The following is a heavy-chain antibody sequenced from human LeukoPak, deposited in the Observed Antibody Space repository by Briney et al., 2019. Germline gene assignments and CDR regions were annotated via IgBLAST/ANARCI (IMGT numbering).Heavy chain of an antibody. D-gene: IGHD2-2*01. Sequence: ASVKVSCKSSGYTFSSYGITWVRQAPGQGLEWMGWISAYNGYTDYSQKLQGRVTMTTDTSTSTVYMELRSLRFDDTAVYYCARDKAPYCSSTSCYLHWFDPWGQGTLVTVSS. CDR2: ISAYNGYT. CDR3: ARDKAPYCSSTSCYLHWFDP. V-gene: IGHV1-18*01. J-gene: IGHJ5*02. CDR1: GYTFSSYG.